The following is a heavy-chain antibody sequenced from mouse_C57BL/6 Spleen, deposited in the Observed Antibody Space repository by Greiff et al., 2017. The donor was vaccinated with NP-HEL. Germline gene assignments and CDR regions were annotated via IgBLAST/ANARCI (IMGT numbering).Heavy chain of an antibody. J-gene: IGHJ2*01. Sequence: EVKLQQSGPELVKPGASVKISCKASGYSFTGYYMNWVKQSPEKSLEWIGEINPSTGGTTYNQKFKAKATLTVDKSSSTAYMQLKSLTSEDSAVYYCARNSLYYGNYLDYWGQGTTLTVSS. V-gene: IGHV1-42*01. CDR3: ARNSLYYGNYLDY. CDR1: GYSFTGYY. CDR2: INPSTGGT. D-gene: IGHD2-1*01.